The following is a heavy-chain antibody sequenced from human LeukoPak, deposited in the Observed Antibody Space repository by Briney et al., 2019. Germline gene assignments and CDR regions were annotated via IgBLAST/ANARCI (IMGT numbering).Heavy chain of an antibody. D-gene: IGHD4-11*01. J-gene: IGHJ4*02. V-gene: IGHV4-59*08. CDR1: GASINSYY. Sequence: SETLSLTCTVSGASINSYYWSWIRQPPGKGLEWVACISHSGNTNYNPSLKTRVTMSADTSKSQISLKLTSVTAADTATYYCARHYSTDPFDYWGQGTPVTVSS. CDR2: ISHSGNT. CDR3: ARHYSTDPFDY.